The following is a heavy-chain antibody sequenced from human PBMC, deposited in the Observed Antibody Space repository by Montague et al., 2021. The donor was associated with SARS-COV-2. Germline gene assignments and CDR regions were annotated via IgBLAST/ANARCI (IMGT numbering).Heavy chain of an antibody. D-gene: IGHD3-3*01. CDR1: GGSFSAHS. CDR3: ARGADYDFWSGFLRYKWFGP. Sequence: SETLSLTCAVYGGSFSAHSWSWIRQSPGKGLEWIGEITHSGSTNHNPSLQSRVTISVDKSKRQVSLKLRSLTAADTAVYYCARGADYDFWSGFLRYKWFGPWGQGTPVIVSS. J-gene: IGHJ5*02. CDR2: ITHSGST. V-gene: IGHV4-34*01.